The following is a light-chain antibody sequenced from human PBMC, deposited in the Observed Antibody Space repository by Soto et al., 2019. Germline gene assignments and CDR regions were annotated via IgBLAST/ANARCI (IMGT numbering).Light chain of an antibody. CDR1: QSIGSY. J-gene: IGKJ1*01. V-gene: IGKV1-39*01. CDR3: QQSYSTPWT. Sequence: IQMTQSPSSLSASVGDRVTMTCRASQSIGSYVNWYQEKPGEAPKVLIFAASSLQSGVPSRFSGSGSGTDFTLTISSLQPEDFATYYCQQSYSTPWTFGQGTKVDIK. CDR2: AAS.